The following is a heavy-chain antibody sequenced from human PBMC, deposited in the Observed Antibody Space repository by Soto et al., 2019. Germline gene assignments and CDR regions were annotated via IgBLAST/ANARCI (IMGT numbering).Heavy chain of an antibody. Sequence: EVQLLESGGDLVQPGGSLRLSCAASGFTFNNCAMNWFRQAPGKGLEWVSVISGDGTNTYYADSVKGRFSISRDNSTNTLYLQMNSLRAEDSAVYYCAKQAVAEAANHWFDPWGQGTLVTVSS. V-gene: IGHV3-23*01. CDR3: AKQAVAEAANHWFDP. CDR1: GFTFNNCA. J-gene: IGHJ5*02. CDR2: ISGDGTNT. D-gene: IGHD6-19*01.